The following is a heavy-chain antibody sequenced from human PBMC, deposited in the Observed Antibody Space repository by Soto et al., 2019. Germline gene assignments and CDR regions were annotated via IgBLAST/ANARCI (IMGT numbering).Heavy chain of an antibody. CDR2: IKSKTDGGTT. J-gene: IGHJ5*02. CDR3: TTEGYNWNCGQSDWFDP. CDR1: GFTFSNAW. V-gene: IGHV3-15*01. D-gene: IGHD1-7*01. Sequence: GESLKISCAASGFTFSNAWMSWVRQAPGKGLEWVGRIKSKTDGGTTDYAAPVKGRFTISRDDSKNTLYLQMNSLKTEDTAVYYCTTEGYNWNCGQSDWFDPWGQGTLVTVSS.